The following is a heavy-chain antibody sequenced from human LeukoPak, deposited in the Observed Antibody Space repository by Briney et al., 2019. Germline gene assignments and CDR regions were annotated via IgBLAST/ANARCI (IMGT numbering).Heavy chain of an antibody. V-gene: IGHV3-30-3*01. CDR3: ARDHNSNYEGPDY. D-gene: IGHD4-11*01. Sequence: GGSLRLSCAASGFTFSSYAMHWVRQAPGKGLEWVAVISYDGSNKYYADSVKGRFTISRDNSKNTLYLQMNSLRAEDTAVYYCARDHNSNYEGPDYWGQGTLVTVSS. CDR2: ISYDGSNK. J-gene: IGHJ4*02. CDR1: GFTFSSYA.